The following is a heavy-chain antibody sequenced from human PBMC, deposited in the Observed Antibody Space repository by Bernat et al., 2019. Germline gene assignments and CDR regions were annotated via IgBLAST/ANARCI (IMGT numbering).Heavy chain of an antibody. CDR2: ISSSSRNI. D-gene: IGHD3-10*01. J-gene: IGHJ4*02. Sequence: EVQLVESGGGLVQPGGSLRLSCAASGSTFSWYSMNWVRQAPGKGLEWVSYISSSSRNIYYADSVKGRFTISRDNAKNSLYLQMNSLRAEDKAVYYCARDLGRGSYYFDYWGQGTLVTVSS. V-gene: IGHV3-48*01. CDR1: GSTFSWYS. CDR3: ARDLGRGSYYFDY.